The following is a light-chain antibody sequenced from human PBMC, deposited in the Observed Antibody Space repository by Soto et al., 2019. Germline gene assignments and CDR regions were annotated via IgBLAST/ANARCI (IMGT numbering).Light chain of an antibody. V-gene: IGLV1-40*01. CDR2: GNS. CDR3: QSYDNSLSVYV. J-gene: IGLJ1*01. Sequence: VLTPPPSVSGAPGQRVTISCTGSSSNIGAHYDVHWYQQLPGTAPKLLIYGNSNRPSGVPDRFSGSKSGTSASLATTGLQAEDEADYYCQSYDNSLSVYVFGTGTKVTVL. CDR1: SSNIGAHYD.